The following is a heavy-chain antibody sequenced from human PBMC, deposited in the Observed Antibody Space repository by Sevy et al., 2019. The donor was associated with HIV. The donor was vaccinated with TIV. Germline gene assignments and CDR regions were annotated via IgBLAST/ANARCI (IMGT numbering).Heavy chain of an antibody. Sequence: ASVKVSCKASGGTFSSYAISWVRQAPGQGLEWMGGIIPIFGTANYAQKFQGRVTITADESTSTAYMELSSLRSEDTAVYYCATYHYYDSSGYKVAGRDENYYYYYGMDVWGQGTTVTVSS. D-gene: IGHD3-22*01. CDR2: IIPIFGTA. CDR1: GGTFSSYA. J-gene: IGHJ6*02. CDR3: ATYHYYDSSGYKVAGRDENYYYYYGMDV. V-gene: IGHV1-69*13.